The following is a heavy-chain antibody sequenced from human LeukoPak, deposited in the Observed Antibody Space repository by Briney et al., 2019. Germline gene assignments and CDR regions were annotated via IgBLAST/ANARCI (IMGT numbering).Heavy chain of an antibody. D-gene: IGHD2-8*01. V-gene: IGHV4-59*01. J-gene: IGHJ3*02. CDR3: ARDTNKDAFDI. CDR2: IYYSGST. Sequence: SETLSLTCTVSGGSISSDYWSWIRQPPGKGLEWIGYIYYSGSTNYNPSLKSRVTISVDASKNQFSLKLSSVTAADTAVYYCARDTNKDAFDIWGQGTMVTVSS. CDR1: GGSISSDY.